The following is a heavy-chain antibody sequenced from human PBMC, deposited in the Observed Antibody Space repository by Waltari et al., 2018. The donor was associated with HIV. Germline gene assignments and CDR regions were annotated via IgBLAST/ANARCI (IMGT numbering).Heavy chain of an antibody. CDR3: ARGLRFLDDYYFDY. D-gene: IGHD3-3*01. J-gene: IGHJ4*02. CDR1: GYIFTSYD. Sequence: QVQLVQSGAEVKKPGASVKVSCKASGYIFTSYDINWVRQATGQGLEWMGWMNPNSGHRGYAQKFQGRVTMTRNTSISTVYMELNSLKSEDTAVYYCARGLRFLDDYYFDYWGQGTLFTVSA. V-gene: IGHV1-8*01. CDR2: MNPNSGHR.